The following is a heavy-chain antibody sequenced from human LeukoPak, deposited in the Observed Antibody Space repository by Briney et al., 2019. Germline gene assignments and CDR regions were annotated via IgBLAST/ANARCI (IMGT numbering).Heavy chain of an antibody. CDR3: ARDFIRGSSFAYRLLES. J-gene: IGHJ4*02. D-gene: IGHD5-18*01. CDR1: GYTFVDYY. V-gene: IGHV1-2*02. CDR2: INPNSGGT. Sequence: ASVKVSCKTSGYTFVDYYVHWVRKAPGQGLEWLGWINPNSGGTSNAQMLQGRVTLTRDTSINTAYMELRRLTSDDTAVYYCARDFIRGSSFAYRLLESWGQGTLVIVSS.